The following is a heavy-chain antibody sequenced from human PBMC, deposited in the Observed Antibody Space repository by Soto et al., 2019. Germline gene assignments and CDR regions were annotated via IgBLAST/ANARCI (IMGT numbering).Heavy chain of an antibody. Sequence: APGKGLEWVSYISSSSSTIYYADSVKGRFTNSRDNAKNSLYLQMNSLRDEDTAVYYCARQAPTALDIWGQGTMVTVSS. J-gene: IGHJ3*02. CDR3: ARQAPTALDI. CDR2: ISSSSSTI. V-gene: IGHV3-48*02.